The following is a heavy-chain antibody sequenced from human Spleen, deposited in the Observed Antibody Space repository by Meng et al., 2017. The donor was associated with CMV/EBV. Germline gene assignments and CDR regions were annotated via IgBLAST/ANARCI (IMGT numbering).Heavy chain of an antibody. D-gene: IGHD2-21*01. V-gene: IGHV4-31*02. J-gene: IGHJ6*02. CDR3: ARIFPSDYYKYDMDV. Sequence: SCTVSGGSISSGDYYWSWIRQHPGKGLEWIGYIFYSGSTYYNPFLKSRVTISVETSKNQFSLKLRFVTAADTAVYYCARIFPSDYYKYDMDVWGQGTTVTVSS. CDR2: IFYSGST. CDR1: GGSISSGDYY.